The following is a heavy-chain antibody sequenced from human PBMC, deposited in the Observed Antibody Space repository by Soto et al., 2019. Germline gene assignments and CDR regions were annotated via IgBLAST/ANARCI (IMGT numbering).Heavy chain of an antibody. CDR3: ARDSCSSSSCFA. V-gene: IGHV3-21*01. D-gene: IGHD2-2*01. J-gene: IGHJ5*02. CDR1: GFTFSSYS. CDR2: ISSSSSYI. Sequence: EVQLVESGGGLVKPGGSLRLSCAASGFTFSSYSMNWVRQAPGKGLEWVSSISSSSSYIYYADSVKGRFTISRDNAKNSLYLQMNSLRAEDTAVYYCARDSCSSSSCFAWGQGTLVTVSS.